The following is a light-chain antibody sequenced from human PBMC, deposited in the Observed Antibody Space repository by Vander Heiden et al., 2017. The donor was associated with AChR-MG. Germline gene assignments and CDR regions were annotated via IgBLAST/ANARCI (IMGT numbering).Light chain of an antibody. Sequence: DIQLTQSPSSLSASVGDRVTITCRATQAFSNYLAWYQQKPGKAPKLLSYAASTLQSGVPSRFSGSGSGTEFTLTISSLQPEDVATYYCQKYNSVPYTFDLGTKLEIK. V-gene: IGKV1-27*01. J-gene: IGKJ2*01. CDR2: AAS. CDR1: QAFSNY. CDR3: QKYNSVPYT.